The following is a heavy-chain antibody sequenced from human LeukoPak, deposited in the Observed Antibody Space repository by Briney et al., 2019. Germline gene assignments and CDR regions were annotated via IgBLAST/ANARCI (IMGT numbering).Heavy chain of an antibody. J-gene: IGHJ4*02. CDR3: ARDDYYDTSGYPPLGYFDY. V-gene: IGHV1-69*04. Sequence: SVKVSCKASGGTFSNYALSWVRQAPGQGLEWRGRIIPILDITNYAQKFQGRVTITADKSTSTAYMELSSLRSEDTAVYYCARDDYYDTSGYPPLGYFDYWGQGTPVTVSS. CDR1: GGTFSNYA. CDR2: IIPILDIT. D-gene: IGHD3-22*01.